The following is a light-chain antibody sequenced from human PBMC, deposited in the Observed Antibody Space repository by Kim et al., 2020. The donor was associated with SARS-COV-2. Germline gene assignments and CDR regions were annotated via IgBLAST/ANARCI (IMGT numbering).Light chain of an antibody. Sequence: GDRVTITCRASQSVSYWLAWYQQKPGKAPKLLIHYASTLESGVPSRFSGSGSGTEFALTISSLQPDDFATYYCQQYNTKSYTFGQGTKLEI. J-gene: IGKJ2*01. CDR1: QSVSYW. V-gene: IGKV1-5*01. CDR2: YAS. CDR3: QQYNTKSYT.